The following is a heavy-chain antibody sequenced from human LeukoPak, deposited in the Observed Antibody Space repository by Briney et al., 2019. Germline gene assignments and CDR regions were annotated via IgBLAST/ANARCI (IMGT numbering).Heavy chain of an antibody. J-gene: IGHJ4*01. CDR1: RFTFSSFA. Sequence: GGSLRLSCAASRFTFSSFAMSWVRQAPGKGLEWVSSISGSGESTYYADYVEGRFTVSRDNSKNTLNLQMNSLRAEDTAVYYCAKGIYSSGWSYFDYWGHGTLVTVSS. CDR3: AKGIYSSGWSYFDY. CDR2: ISGSGEST. D-gene: IGHD6-19*01. V-gene: IGHV3-23*01.